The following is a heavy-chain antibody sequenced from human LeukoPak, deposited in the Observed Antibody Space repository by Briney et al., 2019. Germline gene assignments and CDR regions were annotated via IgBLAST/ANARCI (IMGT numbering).Heavy chain of an antibody. CDR2: ISSSSSYI. CDR1: GFTFSSYS. Sequence: GGSLRPSCAASGFTFSSYSMNWVRQAPGKGLEWVSSISSSSSYIYYADSVKGRFTISRDNAKNSLYLQMNSLRAEDTAVYCCARCPLRYIWFDPWGQGTLVTVSS. V-gene: IGHV3-21*01. D-gene: IGHD3-3*01. CDR3: ARCPLRYIWFDP. J-gene: IGHJ5*02.